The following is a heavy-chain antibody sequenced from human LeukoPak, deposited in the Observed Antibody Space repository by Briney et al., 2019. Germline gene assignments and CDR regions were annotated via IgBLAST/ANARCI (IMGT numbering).Heavy chain of an antibody. CDR3: ARGPPFLEWLFDNHGMDV. Sequence: PSETLSLTCTVSGGSISNSNYYWGWIRQPPGKGLEWIGYIYYSGSTNYNPSLKSRVTISVDTSKNQFSLKLSSVTAADTAVYYCARGPPFLEWLFDNHGMDVWGQGTTVTVSS. V-gene: IGHV4-61*05. J-gene: IGHJ6*02. D-gene: IGHD3-3*01. CDR2: IYYSGST. CDR1: GGSISNSNYY.